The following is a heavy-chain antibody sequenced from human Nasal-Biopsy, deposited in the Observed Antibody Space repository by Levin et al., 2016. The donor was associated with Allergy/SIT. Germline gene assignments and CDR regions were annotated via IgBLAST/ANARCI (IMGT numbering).Heavy chain of an antibody. J-gene: IGHJ2*01. Sequence: SETLSLTCTVSGGSVSGGNYYWSWLRQTPGKGLEWIGYIYYIGTTNYNPSLKSRVTISVDTSKNQFSLELSSVTAEDTAFYYCARGGSPSWYVWRFDLWAVAPWSVSPQ. D-gene: IGHD6-13*01. CDR3: ARGGSPSWYVWRFDL. V-gene: IGHV4-61*01. CDR1: GGSVSGGNYY. CDR2: IYYIGTT.